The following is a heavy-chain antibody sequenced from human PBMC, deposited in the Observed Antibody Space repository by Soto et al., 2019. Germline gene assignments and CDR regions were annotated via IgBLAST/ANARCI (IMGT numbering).Heavy chain of an antibody. CDR1: GDSINSGDHF. Sequence: PSETLSLTCTVSGDSINSGDHFWTWIRQKPGKGLEWIGYIYYSGATYYDPSLMTRVSISLDKSKNYFSLKLSSVTAAGTAVSYCATPSGAYSYDSAYWGHGTLVTVSS. CDR3: ATPSGAYSYDSAY. J-gene: IGHJ4*01. D-gene: IGHD3-22*01. V-gene: IGHV4-31*03. CDR2: IYYSGAT.